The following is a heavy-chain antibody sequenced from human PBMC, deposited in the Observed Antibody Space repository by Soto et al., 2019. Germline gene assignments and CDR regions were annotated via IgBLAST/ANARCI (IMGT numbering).Heavy chain of an antibody. J-gene: IGHJ4*02. V-gene: IGHV3-7*05. CDR1: GFTFSDFW. CDR2: IKQDGSER. CDR3: ARFEVYSFDF. Sequence: EMQLVESGGGLVQPGGSLRLSCAASGFTFSDFWVTWVRQAPGKGLEWVANIKQDGSERYYVDSVKGRFTISRDNAKNSLFLQMNSLRAEDTAVYYCARFEVYSFDFWGQGTLVTVSS. D-gene: IGHD2-8*01.